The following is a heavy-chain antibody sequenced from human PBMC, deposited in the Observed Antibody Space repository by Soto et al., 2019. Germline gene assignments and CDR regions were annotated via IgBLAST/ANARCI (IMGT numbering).Heavy chain of an antibody. V-gene: IGHV1-8*02. D-gene: IGHD3-10*01. Sequence: ASVKVSCKASGGTFSSYAISWVRQAPGQGLEWMGGMNPICGNTSYAQKFQGRVTMTRNTSTSTAYMELSSLRSEDTAVYYCARGSVLLWFGELRVWGKGTTVTVSS. CDR2: MNPICGNT. J-gene: IGHJ6*04. CDR1: GGTFSSYA. CDR3: ARGSVLLWFGELRV.